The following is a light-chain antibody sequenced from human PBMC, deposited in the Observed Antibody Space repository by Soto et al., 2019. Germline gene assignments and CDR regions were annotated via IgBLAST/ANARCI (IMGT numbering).Light chain of an antibody. CDR3: QQYNGLIT. CDR1: QSVSSTL. CDR2: GVS. V-gene: IGKV3-20*01. J-gene: IGKJ5*01. Sequence: EIVLTQSPVALSLSPWEIATLSCRASQSVSSTLLTWYQQKPGQAPRLLIYGVSSRATGIPDRFSGSGSGTEFTLTISSLQPDDFATYYCQQYNGLITFGQGTRLEIK.